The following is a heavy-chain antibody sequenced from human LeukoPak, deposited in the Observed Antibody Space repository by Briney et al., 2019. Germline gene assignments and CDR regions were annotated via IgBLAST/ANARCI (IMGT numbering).Heavy chain of an antibody. CDR3: AKVPDSGWEYSFDC. J-gene: IGHJ4*02. CDR2: ISGSGGST. Sequence: GGSLTLSCAASGFTFSSYAMIWVRQAPGKGLEGFSAISGSGGSTYYADSVKGRFTISRDNSKNTLYLQMNSLRAEDTAVYYCAKVPDSGWEYSFDCWGQGTLVTVSS. V-gene: IGHV3-23*01. D-gene: IGHD6-19*01. CDR1: GFTFSSYA.